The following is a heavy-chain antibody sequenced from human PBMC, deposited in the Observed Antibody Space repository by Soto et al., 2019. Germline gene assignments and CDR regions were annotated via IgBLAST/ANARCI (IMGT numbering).Heavy chain of an antibody. J-gene: IGHJ5*02. D-gene: IGHD3-3*01. CDR2: IFYSGNT. CDR3: ARLDFRSGYYGGRFDP. CDR1: GDSVNNNDFY. Sequence: SETLSLTCTVSGDSVNNNDFYWAWIRQPPGKGLEWVGTIFYSGNTYHNPSLKGRVTASVDRSENHFSLELTSVTASDTAVYYCARLDFRSGYYGGRFDPWGQGTLVTVSS. V-gene: IGHV4-39*01.